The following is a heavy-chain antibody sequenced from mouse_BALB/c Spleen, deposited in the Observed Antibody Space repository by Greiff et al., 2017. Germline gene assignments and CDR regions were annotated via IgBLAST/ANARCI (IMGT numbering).Heavy chain of an antibody. CDR2: INSNGGST. CDR3: AREDWDRAMDY. J-gene: IGHJ4*01. CDR1: GFTFSSYG. D-gene: IGHD4-1*01. Sequence: EVQVVESGGGLVQPGGSLKLSCAASGFTFSSYGMSWVRQTPDKRLELVATINSNGGSTYYPDSVKGRFTISRDNAKNTLYLQMSSLKSEDTAMYYCAREDWDRAMDYWGQGTSVTVSS. V-gene: IGHV5-6-3*01.